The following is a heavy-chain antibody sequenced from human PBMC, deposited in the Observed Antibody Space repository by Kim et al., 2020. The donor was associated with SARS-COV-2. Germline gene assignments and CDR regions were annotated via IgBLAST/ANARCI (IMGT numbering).Heavy chain of an antibody. CDR3: ARDGDYYDSAGYPDYFDS. CDR1: GFTFSTYH. J-gene: IGHJ4*02. V-gene: IGHV3-21*01. CDR2: ISRGGSSI. Sequence: GGSLRLSCAASGFTFSTYHMTWVRQAPGKGLEWLSSISRGGSSIFYADSVKGLFTISRDNAVNSLYLQLDSLRAEDTAVYYCARDGDYYDSAGYPDYFDSWGQGTLVTVSS. D-gene: IGHD3-22*01.